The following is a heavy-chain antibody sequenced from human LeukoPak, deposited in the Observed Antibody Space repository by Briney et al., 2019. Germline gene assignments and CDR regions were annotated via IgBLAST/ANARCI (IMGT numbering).Heavy chain of an antibody. J-gene: IGHJ4*02. V-gene: IGHV4-39*02. D-gene: IGHD2-21*02. CDR2: IYYSGST. Sequence: SETLSHICTVSSDSKYSRYYYWGWIRQPPGKGLEWIGSIYYSGSTYYNSSLKSRVTISVDTPKNQFSLKLSSLTAADTAVYYCSRAAYCGGDCYLFDYWGQGTLVTVFS. CDR1: SDSKYSRYYY. CDR3: SRAAYCGGDCYLFDY.